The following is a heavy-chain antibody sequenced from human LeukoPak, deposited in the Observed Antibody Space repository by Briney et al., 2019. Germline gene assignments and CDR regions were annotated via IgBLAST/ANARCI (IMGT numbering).Heavy chain of an antibody. J-gene: IGHJ5*02. D-gene: IGHD5-12*01. CDR3: ARYLSGDGGGWFDP. CDR2: IYYSGST. CDR1: GGSISSSSYY. Sequence: SETLSLTCTVSGGSISSSSYYWGWIRQPPGKGLEWIGSIYYSGSTYYNPSLKSRVTISIDTSKNQFSLKLSSVTAADTAVYYRARYLSGDGGGWFDPWGQGTLVTVSS. V-gene: IGHV4-39*07.